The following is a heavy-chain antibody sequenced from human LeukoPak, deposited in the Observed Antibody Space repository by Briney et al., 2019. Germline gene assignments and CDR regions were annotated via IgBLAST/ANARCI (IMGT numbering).Heavy chain of an antibody. V-gene: IGHV4-59*01. CDR2: IFYSGNT. Sequence: SETLSLTCTVSGGSISNYYWSWIRQPPGKGLEWIGNIFYSGNTNYNTTPQNRVTISIDTSKSQFSLKVSSVTAADTAVYYCARGGLKIQEFDYWGQGTLVTVSS. CDR3: ARGGLKIQEFDY. CDR1: GGSISNYY. J-gene: IGHJ4*02. D-gene: IGHD5-18*01.